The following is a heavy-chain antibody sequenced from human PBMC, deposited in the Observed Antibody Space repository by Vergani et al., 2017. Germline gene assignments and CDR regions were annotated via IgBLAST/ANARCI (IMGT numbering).Heavy chain of an antibody. V-gene: IGHV2-26*01. CDR2: RFSNDEK. Sequence: QVTLKESGPVLVKPTETLTLTCTVSGFSLSNARMGVSWIRQPPGKALDWLAHRFSNDEKSSSTSLKSRLTISKDTSKSQVVLTMTNMDPVDTATYYCARITYGDSWYFDYWGQGTLVTVSS. CDR1: GFSLSNARMG. J-gene: IGHJ4*02. CDR3: ARITYGDSWYFDY. D-gene: IGHD4-17*01.